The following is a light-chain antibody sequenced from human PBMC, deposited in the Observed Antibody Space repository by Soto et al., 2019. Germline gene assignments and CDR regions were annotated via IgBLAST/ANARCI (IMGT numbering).Light chain of an antibody. Sequence: DIVLTQSPGTLSLSPGERATLSCRASQSVGNNYLAWYQQKPGQAPRLLIYDASSRATGIPDRFSGSGSGTDFTLTITRLESEDVAVSYCQHGANPPLTFGKGTRVEVK. V-gene: IGKV3-20*01. CDR3: QHGANPPLT. J-gene: IGKJ1*01. CDR2: DAS. CDR1: QSVGNNY.